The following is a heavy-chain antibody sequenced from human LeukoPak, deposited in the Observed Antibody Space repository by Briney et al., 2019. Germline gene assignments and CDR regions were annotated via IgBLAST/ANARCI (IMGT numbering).Heavy chain of an antibody. J-gene: IGHJ4*02. Sequence: GASVKVSCKASGYTVTNYNMYWVREAPGQGLEWMGIINPGGDTTNYAQRFQGRVTMTRDTSTNTVYMELSSLRSEDTAVYFCAIPIIYAGFSVVSDWGQGTLVTVSS. CDR3: AIPIIYAGFSVVSD. V-gene: IGHV1-46*01. D-gene: IGHD3-9*01. CDR1: GYTVTNYN. CDR2: INPGGDTT.